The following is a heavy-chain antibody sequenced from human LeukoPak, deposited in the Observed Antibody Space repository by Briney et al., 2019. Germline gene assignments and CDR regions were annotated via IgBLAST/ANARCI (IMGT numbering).Heavy chain of an antibody. D-gene: IGHD2-2*01. J-gene: IGHJ5*02. CDR2: INHSGGT. Sequence: SETLSLTCAVYGGSFSGYYWSWIRQPPGKGLEWIGEINHSGGTNYNPSLKSRVTISVDTSKNQFSLKLSSVTAADTAVYYCARSTVVVPAAMEYNWFDPWGQGTLVTVSS. V-gene: IGHV4-34*01. CDR3: ARSTVVVPAAMEYNWFDP. CDR1: GGSFSGYY.